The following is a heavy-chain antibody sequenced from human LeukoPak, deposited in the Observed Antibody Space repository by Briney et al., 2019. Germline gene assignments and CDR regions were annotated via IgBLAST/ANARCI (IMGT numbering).Heavy chain of an antibody. CDR1: GFTFSGYG. D-gene: IGHD4-17*01. CDR2: IWYDGSKK. V-gene: IGHV3-33*01. J-gene: IGHJ3*02. Sequence: PGGSLRLSCAASGFTFSGYGMHWVRQAPGKGLEWVAVIWYDGSKKYHADPVKGRFTISRDNSKNTLYLQMNSLRAEDTAVYCCARWGGDYSAFDIWGQGTMVTVSS. CDR3: ARWGGDYSAFDI.